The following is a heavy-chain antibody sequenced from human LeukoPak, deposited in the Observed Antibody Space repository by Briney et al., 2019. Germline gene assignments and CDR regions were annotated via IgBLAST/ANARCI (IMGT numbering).Heavy chain of an antibody. D-gene: IGHD1-26*01. CDR1: GFTFSSYA. Sequence: QSGGSLRLSCAASGFTFSSYAMHWVRQAPGKGLEWVAVISYDGSNKYYADSVKGRFTISRDNSKNTLYLQMNSLRAEDTAVYYCAKPNSGGYSPFDYWGQGTLVTVSS. J-gene: IGHJ4*02. CDR3: AKPNSGGYSPFDY. CDR2: ISYDGSNK. V-gene: IGHV3-30-3*02.